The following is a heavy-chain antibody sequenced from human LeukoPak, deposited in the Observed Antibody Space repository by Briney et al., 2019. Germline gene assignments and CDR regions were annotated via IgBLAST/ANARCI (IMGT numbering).Heavy chain of an antibody. CDR3: ARDYIAVAVLGPDVTWFDP. CDR2: INPNTGGT. CDR1: GYSFTGYY. Sequence: ASVKVSCKASGYSFTGYYMHWVRQAPGQRLEWMGWINPNTGGTNYAQKFKGRVTMTRNTSISTAYMELSSLRSDDTAVYYCARDYIAVAVLGPDVTWFDPWGQGTLVTVSS. D-gene: IGHD6-19*01. V-gene: IGHV1-2*02. J-gene: IGHJ5*02.